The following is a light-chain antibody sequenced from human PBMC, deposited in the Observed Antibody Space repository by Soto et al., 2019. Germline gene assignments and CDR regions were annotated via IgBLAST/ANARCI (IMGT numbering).Light chain of an antibody. Sequence: IQMTQSPFTLSGSVGDRVTITCRASQTISSWLAWYQQKPGRAPKLLIYKASSLTSGVPSRFSGSGSGTEFTLTISSLQPDDFATYYCQHYNSFPITSGQGTRLAIK. CDR3: QHYNSFPIT. J-gene: IGKJ5*01. CDR2: KAS. CDR1: QTISSW. V-gene: IGKV1-5*03.